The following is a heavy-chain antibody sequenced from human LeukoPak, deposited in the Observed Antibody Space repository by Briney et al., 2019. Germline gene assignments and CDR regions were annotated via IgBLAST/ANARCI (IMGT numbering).Heavy chain of an antibody. V-gene: IGHV1-24*01. Sequence: GASVKLSCKVSGYTLTELSMHWVRQAPGKGLEWMGGFDPDDGETIYAQKFQGRVTMTEDTSTDTAYMELSSLRSEDTAVYYCATDRGLLSVFDYWGQGTLVTVSS. CDR1: GYTLTELS. CDR3: ATDRGLLSVFDY. D-gene: IGHD3-10*01. J-gene: IGHJ4*02. CDR2: FDPDDGET.